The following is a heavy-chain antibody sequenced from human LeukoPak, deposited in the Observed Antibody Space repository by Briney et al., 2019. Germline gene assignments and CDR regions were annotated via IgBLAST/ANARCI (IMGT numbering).Heavy chain of an antibody. Sequence: SETLSLTCTVSGGSISSYYWSWIRQPPGKGLEWIGYIYYIGSTNYNPSLKSRVTISVDTSKNQFSLKLSSVTAADTAVYYCARDSYSSGWYGYWGQGTLVTVSS. J-gene: IGHJ4*02. D-gene: IGHD6-19*01. CDR3: ARDSYSSGWYGY. CDR2: IYYIGST. CDR1: GGSISSYY. V-gene: IGHV4-59*01.